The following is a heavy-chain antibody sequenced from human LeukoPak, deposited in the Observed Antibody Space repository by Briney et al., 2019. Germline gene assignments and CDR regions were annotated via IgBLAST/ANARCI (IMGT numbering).Heavy chain of an antibody. CDR3: ARLTTVTTFRIPVLSAFDI. V-gene: IGHV3-21*01. Sequence: GSLRLSCAASGFTFSSYSMNWVRQAPGKGLEWVSSISSRSSYIYYADSVKGRFTISRDNAKNSLYLQMNSLRAEDTAVYYCARLTTVTTFRIPVLSAFDIWGQGTMVTVSS. CDR1: GFTFSSYS. D-gene: IGHD4-17*01. J-gene: IGHJ3*02. CDR2: ISSRSSYI.